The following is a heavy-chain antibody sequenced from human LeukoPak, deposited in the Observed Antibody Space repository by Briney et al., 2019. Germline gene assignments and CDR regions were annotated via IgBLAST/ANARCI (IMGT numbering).Heavy chain of an antibody. J-gene: IGHJ4*02. CDR3: AKLSIRGEDYFDY. D-gene: IGHD7-27*01. CDR1: GFTSSNYW. CDR2: IKQDGSEK. Sequence: PGGSLRLSCAASGFTSSNYWMSWVRQAPGKGLEWVANIKQDGSEKYYVDSVKGRFTISRDNAKNSLYLQMNSLRAEDTAIYYCAKLSIRGEDYFDYWGQGTLVTVSS. V-gene: IGHV3-7*01.